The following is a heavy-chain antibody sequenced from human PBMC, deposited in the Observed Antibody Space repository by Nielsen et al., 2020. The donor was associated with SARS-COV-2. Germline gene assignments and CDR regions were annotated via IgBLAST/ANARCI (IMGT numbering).Heavy chain of an antibody. CDR3: AGHDSSSWYRDLPPYYGMDV. V-gene: IGHV5-51*01. D-gene: IGHD6-13*01. Sequence: GESLKISCQGSGYSFSTYWIAWVRQMPGKGLEWMGIIYPGDSDTRYSPSFQGQVTISADKSISTAYLQWSSLKASDTAMYYCAGHDSSSWYRDLPPYYGMDVWGQGTTVTVSS. CDR2: IYPGDSDT. J-gene: IGHJ6*02. CDR1: GYSFSTYW.